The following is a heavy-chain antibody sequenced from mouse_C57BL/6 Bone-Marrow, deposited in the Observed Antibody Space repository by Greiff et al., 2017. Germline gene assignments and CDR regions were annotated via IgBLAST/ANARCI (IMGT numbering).Heavy chain of an antibody. CDR2: INPSTGGT. CDR3: ARSRWLLRNYAMDY. CDR1: GYSFTGYY. D-gene: IGHD2-3*01. V-gene: IGHV1-42*01. Sequence: EVQLQQSGPELVKPGASVKISCKASGYSFTGYYMNWVKQSPEKSLEWIGEINPSTGGTTYNQKFKAKATLTVDKSSSTAYMQLKSLTSEDSAVYYCARSRWLLRNYAMDYWGQGTSVTVSS. J-gene: IGHJ4*01.